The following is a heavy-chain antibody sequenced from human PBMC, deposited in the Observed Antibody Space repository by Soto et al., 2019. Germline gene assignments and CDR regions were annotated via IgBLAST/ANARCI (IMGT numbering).Heavy chain of an antibody. CDR1: GITFSTYE. CDR2: ISSSGRTM. CDR3: AREMISAYYFDF. V-gene: IGHV3-48*03. J-gene: IGHJ4*02. D-gene: IGHD3-16*01. Sequence: EVQLVESGGGSVQPGGSLRLSCAASGITFSTYEVNWVRQAPGKGLEWVSYISSSGRTMYYADSVKGRFTISRDDAKNSVFLQMTSLRAEDTAVYYCAREMISAYYFDFWGQGTLVTVSS.